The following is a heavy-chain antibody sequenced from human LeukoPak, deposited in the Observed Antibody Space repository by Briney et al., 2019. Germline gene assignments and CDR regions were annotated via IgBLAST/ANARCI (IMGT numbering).Heavy chain of an antibody. CDR3: AKVVSGYHFDY. CDR2: ISSDGSKT. Sequence: GGSLRLSCAASGFIFSNYAMHWVRQAPGKGLEWVALISSDGSKTYHADSVKGRFTISRDNSQNTLYLQMNTLRAEDTAVYYCAKVVSGYHFDYWGQGTLVTVSS. CDR1: GFIFSNYA. D-gene: IGHD5-12*01. V-gene: IGHV3-30*07. J-gene: IGHJ4*02.